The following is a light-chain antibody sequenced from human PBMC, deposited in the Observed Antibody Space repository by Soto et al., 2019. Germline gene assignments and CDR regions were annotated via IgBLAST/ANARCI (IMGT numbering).Light chain of an antibody. V-gene: IGKV3-20*01. CDR3: QQYVTSPRT. CDR1: QSVNSNY. Sequence: EIVLTQSPGTLSLSPGERATLSCRASQSVNSNYLAWYQQKPGQAPRLLIYGASFRATGIPARFSGRGSGTDFTLSISRLEPEDFAVYYCQQYVTSPRTFGQGTKVDIK. J-gene: IGKJ1*01. CDR2: GAS.